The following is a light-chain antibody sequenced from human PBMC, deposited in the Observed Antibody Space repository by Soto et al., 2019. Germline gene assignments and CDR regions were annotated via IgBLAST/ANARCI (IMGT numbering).Light chain of an antibody. CDR2: EVS. J-gene: IGLJ3*02. CDR1: SSNIGNNY. V-gene: IGLV1-47*01. CDR3: SSFTTNKTRV. Sequence: QSVLTQTPSASGTPGQRVTISCSGSSSNIGNNYVFWYQQLPGTAPKLMIYEVSYRPSGVSDRFSGSQSDNTASLTISGLQPGDEADYYCSSFTTNKTRVFGGGTKVTVL.